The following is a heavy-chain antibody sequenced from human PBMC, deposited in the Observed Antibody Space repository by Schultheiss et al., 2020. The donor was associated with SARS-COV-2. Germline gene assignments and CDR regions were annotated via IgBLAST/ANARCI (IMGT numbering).Heavy chain of an antibody. J-gene: IGHJ5*02. V-gene: IGHV3-74*01. CDR2: INSDGSST. CDR3: ARSVTSKWFDP. CDR1: GFTFSSYW. D-gene: IGHD5-18*01. Sequence: GGSLRLSCAASGFTFSSYWMHWVRQAPGKGLVWVSRINSDGSSTSYADSVKGRFTISRDSAKNTLYLQMNSLGAEDTAVYYCARSVTSKWFDPWGQGTLVTVSS.